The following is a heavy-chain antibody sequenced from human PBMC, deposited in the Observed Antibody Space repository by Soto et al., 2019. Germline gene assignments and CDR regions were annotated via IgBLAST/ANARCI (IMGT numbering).Heavy chain of an antibody. Sequence: TLSLTCTVSSGSINSFYWSWIRQPAGKGLEWLGRLYNDERTNYNPSLKSRVTMSMDTSKNQFSLKLTSVTAADSAVYFCAREPLAHSYFDFWGQGILVTVSS. CDR1: SGSINSFY. CDR2: LYNDERT. J-gene: IGHJ4*02. CDR3: AREPLAHSYFDF. V-gene: IGHV4-4*07.